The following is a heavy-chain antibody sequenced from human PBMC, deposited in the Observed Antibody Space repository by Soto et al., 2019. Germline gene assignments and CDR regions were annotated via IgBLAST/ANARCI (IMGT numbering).Heavy chain of an antibody. V-gene: IGHV3-30*18. CDR2: ISYDGSNK. D-gene: IGHD4-17*01. CDR3: AKQRPTGPLRRSPYFDY. Sequence: QVQLVESGGGVVQPGRSLRLSCAASGFTFSSYGMHWVRQAPGKGLEWVAVISYDGSNKYYADSVKGRFTISRDNSKNTLYLQMNSLRAEDTAVYYCAKQRPTGPLRRSPYFDYCGQGTLVTVSS. J-gene: IGHJ4*02. CDR1: GFTFSSYG.